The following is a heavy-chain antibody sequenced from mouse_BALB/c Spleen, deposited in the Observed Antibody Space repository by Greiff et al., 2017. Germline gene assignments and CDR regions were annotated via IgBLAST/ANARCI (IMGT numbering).Heavy chain of an antibody. Sequence: EVNVVESGGGLVKPGGSLKLSCAASGFTFSDYYMYWVRQTPEKRLEWVATISDGGSYTYYPDTVTGRFTISRDNAKNTLYLEMSSLRSEDTAMYYCASGGYDGNYFDYGGQGTTLTVSS. J-gene: IGHJ2*01. D-gene: IGHD2-2*01. CDR3: ASGGYDGNYFDY. CDR2: ISDGGSYT. CDR1: GFTFSDYY. V-gene: IGHV5-4*02.